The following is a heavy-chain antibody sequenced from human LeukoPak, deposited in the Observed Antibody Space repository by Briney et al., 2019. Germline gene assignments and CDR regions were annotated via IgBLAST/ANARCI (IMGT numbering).Heavy chain of an antibody. D-gene: IGHD4-17*01. CDR1: GFTFSSYW. J-gene: IGHJ4*02. CDR3: ARGQTTVTN. V-gene: IGHV3-7*05. CDR2: IKQDGREK. Sequence: GSLRLSCAASGFTFSSYWMSWVRPAPGKGLEWVANIKQDGREKYYLDSVKGRFTISRDNAKNSLYLQMNSLSAEDTAVYYCARGQTTVTNWGQGTLVTVSS.